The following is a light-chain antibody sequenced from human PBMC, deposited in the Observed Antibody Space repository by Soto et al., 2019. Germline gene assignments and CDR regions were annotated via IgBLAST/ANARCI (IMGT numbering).Light chain of an antibody. Sequence: ELVLTQSPATLSLSPGDSATLSCRASQSVSRYLAWYQQKPGQAPRLLIYGESNRATGIPDRLSGSGSGTDLNLTISRLEPEDFAVYYCQKRSNWLWTCGQGTKVDIK. CDR2: GES. CDR1: QSVSRY. V-gene: IGKV3-11*01. J-gene: IGKJ1*01. CDR3: QKRSNWLWT.